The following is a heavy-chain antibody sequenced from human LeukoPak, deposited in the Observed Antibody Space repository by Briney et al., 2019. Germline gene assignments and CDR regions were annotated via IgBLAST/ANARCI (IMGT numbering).Heavy chain of an antibody. D-gene: IGHD3-3*01. CDR2: IYYSGST. Sequence: PSETLSLTCTVSGGSISSYYWSWIRQPPGKGLEWIGYIYYSGSTNYNPSLKSRVTISVDTSKNQFSLKLSSVTAADTAVYYCARENYDFWSGQFWFDPWGQGTLVTVSS. CDR1: GGSISSYY. V-gene: IGHV4-59*01. CDR3: ARENYDFWSGQFWFDP. J-gene: IGHJ5*02.